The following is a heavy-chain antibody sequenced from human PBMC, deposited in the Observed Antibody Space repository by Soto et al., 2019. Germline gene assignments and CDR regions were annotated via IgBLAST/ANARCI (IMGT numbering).Heavy chain of an antibody. CDR3: AKERDNGADRYYFDY. V-gene: IGHV3-23*01. Sequence: VGSLIVCCAASGFPFSSYAMTWVRQAPGKGLEWVSAISGGGDSIYYADSVKGRFTISRDQSKNTLYLQMHSLRAEDTAVYFCAKERDNGADRYYFDYWGQGTLVTVSS. CDR1: GFPFSSYA. D-gene: IGHD2-8*01. CDR2: ISGGGDSI. J-gene: IGHJ4*02.